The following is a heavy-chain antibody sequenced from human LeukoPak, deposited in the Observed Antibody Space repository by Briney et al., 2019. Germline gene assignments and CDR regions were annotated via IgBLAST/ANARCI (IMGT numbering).Heavy chain of an antibody. Sequence: PSETLSLTCAVSGGSISTFNWWSWVRHPPGKGLEWIGEIYHSGSTNYNPSLRSRVTISVDKSKNQFSLKLSSVTAADTAVFYCARGGPYDSSGYYYYFDYWGQGTLVTVSS. CDR3: ARGGPYDSSGYYYYFDY. CDR2: IYHSGST. V-gene: IGHV4-4*02. J-gene: IGHJ4*02. CDR1: GGSISTFNW. D-gene: IGHD3-22*01.